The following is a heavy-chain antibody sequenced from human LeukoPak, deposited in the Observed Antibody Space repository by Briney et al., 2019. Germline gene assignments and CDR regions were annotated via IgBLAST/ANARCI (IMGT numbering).Heavy chain of an antibody. V-gene: IGHV1-8*01. J-gene: IGHJ4*02. CDR2: MNPNSGNT. CDR3: ARELFITRLAQGYKTPTNDY. CDR1: GYTFTSYD. Sequence: ASVKVSCKASGYTFTSYDISWVRQATGQGLEWMGWMNPNSGNTGYAQKFQGRVTMTRNTSISTAYMELSSLRSEDTAVYYCARELFITRLAQGYKTPTNDYWGQGTLVTVSS. D-gene: IGHD5-24*01.